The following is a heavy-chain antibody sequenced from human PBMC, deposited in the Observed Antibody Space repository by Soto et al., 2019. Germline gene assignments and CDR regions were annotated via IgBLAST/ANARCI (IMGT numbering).Heavy chain of an antibody. CDR3: ARAAVVAATRPWLSY. CDR2: IWYDGSNK. D-gene: IGHD2-15*01. V-gene: IGHV3-33*01. J-gene: IGHJ4*02. Sequence: GGSLRLSCVVSGFTFSTFGMHWVRQAPGKGLEWVGVIWYDGSNKYYADSVKGRFTISRDNSKNTLYLQMNSLRAEDTAVYYCARAAVVAATRPWLSYGGQGTLVTV. CDR1: GFTFSTFG.